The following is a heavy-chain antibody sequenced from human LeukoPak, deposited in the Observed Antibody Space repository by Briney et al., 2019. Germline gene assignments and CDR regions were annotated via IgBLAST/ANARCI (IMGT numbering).Heavy chain of an antibody. Sequence: ASVKVSCKASGGTFSSYAISWVRQAPGQGLEWMGRIIPILGIANYAQKFQGRVTITADKSTSTAYMELSSLRSEDTAVYYCARANYDYVWGSYRYTHYFDYWGQGTLVTVSS. CDR2: IIPILGIA. CDR1: GGTFSSYA. V-gene: IGHV1-69*04. CDR3: ARANYDYVWGSYRYTHYFDY. D-gene: IGHD3-16*02. J-gene: IGHJ4*02.